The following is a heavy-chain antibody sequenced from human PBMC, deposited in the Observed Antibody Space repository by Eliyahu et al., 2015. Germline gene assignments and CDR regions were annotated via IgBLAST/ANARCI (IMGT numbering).Heavy chain of an antibody. Sequence: QVRLQESXPGLVKPSXTLSLTCTVXGGSVTGFYWSWIRQPPGGXLEYISYVHYDGSIHNSPFFRSRATISIDTSKDQLSLRLNSVTAADTAVYYCARSSATYHEGFDYWGQGALVTVSS. CDR1: GGSVTGFY. CDR3: ARSSATYHEGFDY. J-gene: IGHJ4*02. V-gene: IGHV4-59*02. CDR2: VHYDGSI.